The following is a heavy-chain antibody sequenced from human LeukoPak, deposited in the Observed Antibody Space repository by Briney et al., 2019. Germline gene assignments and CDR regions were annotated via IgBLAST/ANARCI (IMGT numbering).Heavy chain of an antibody. V-gene: IGHV3-21*01. CDR1: GFTFSSYS. D-gene: IGHD5-12*01. CDR2: ISSSSSYI. Sequence: GGSLRLSCAASGFTFSSYSMNWVRQAPGKGLEWVSSISSSSSYIYYADSVKGRFTISRDNAKNSLYLQMNSLRAEDKAVYYCARDPRGYSGYDNYYYYMDVWGKGTTVTVSS. CDR3: ARDPRGYSGYDNYYYYMDV. J-gene: IGHJ6*03.